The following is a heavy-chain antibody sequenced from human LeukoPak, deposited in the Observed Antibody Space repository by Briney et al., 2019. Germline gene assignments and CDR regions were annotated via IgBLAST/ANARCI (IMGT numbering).Heavy chain of an antibody. CDR3: ATVAGGITMIVAYYFDY. J-gene: IGHJ4*02. CDR2: IIPIFGTA. D-gene: IGHD3-22*01. V-gene: IGHV1-69*05. CDR1: GGTFSSYA. Sequence: SVKVSCKASGGTFSSYAISWVRQAPGQGLEWMGRIIPIFGTANYAQKFQGRVTITTDESTSTAYMELSSLRSEDTAVYYCATVAGGITMIVAYYFDYWGQGTLVTVSS.